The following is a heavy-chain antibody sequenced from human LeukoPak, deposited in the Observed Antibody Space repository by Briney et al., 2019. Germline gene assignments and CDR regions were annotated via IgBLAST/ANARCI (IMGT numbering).Heavy chain of an antibody. V-gene: IGHV3-66*04. CDR2: IYSGGST. CDR3: ASQTYYYGSGTYSTYLDYGMDV. CDR1: GFTVSSKY. D-gene: IGHD3-22*01. Sequence: GGSLRLSCAASGFTVSSKYMGWVRQAPGKGLEWVSVIYSGGSTNYADSVKGRFTISRDNSKNTLFLQMNGLRAEDTAVYYCASQTYYYGSGTYSTYLDYGMDVWGQGTTVTVSS. J-gene: IGHJ6*02.